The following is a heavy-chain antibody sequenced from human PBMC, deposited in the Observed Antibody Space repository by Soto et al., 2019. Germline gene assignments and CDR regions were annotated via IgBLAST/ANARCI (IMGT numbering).Heavy chain of an antibody. Sequence: LSLTCAASGFTFSDYYMSWIRQAPGKGLEWVSYISSSGSTIYYADSVKGRFTISRDNAKNSLYLQMNSLRAEDTAVYYCARLRLYYYDSSGYSDYWGQGTLVTVSS. CDR3: ARLRLYYYDSSGYSDY. CDR2: ISSSGSTI. CDR1: GFTFSDYY. V-gene: IGHV3-11*01. J-gene: IGHJ4*02. D-gene: IGHD3-22*01.